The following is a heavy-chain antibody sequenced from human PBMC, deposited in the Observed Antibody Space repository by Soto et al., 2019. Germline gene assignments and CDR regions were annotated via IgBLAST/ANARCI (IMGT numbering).Heavy chain of an antibody. V-gene: IGHV1-8*01. CDR2: MNPNSGNT. CDR3: AREILPPYCSRDCYPYFDY. Sequence: ASVKVSCKASGYTFTSYDISWVRQATGQGLEWMGWMNPNSGNTAHAQKFQGRVTMARNTSISTAYMELSSLRSEDTAVYYCAREILPPYCSRDCYPYFDYWGQGAMVTVSS. D-gene: IGHD2-21*02. CDR1: GYTFTSYD. J-gene: IGHJ4*02.